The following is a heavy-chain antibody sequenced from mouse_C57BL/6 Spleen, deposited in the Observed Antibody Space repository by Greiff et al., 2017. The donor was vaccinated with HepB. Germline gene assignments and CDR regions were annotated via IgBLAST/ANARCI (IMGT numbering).Heavy chain of an antibody. Sequence: DVMLVESGEGLVKPGGSLKLSCAASGFTFSSYAMSWVRQTPEKRLEWVAYISSGSDYIYYADTVKGRFTISRDNARNTLYLQMSSLKSEDTAMYYCIRLLSYAMDYWGQGTSVTVSS. CDR1: GFTFSSYA. V-gene: IGHV5-9-1*02. CDR3: IRLLSYAMDY. J-gene: IGHJ4*01. CDR2: ISSGSDYI. D-gene: IGHD2-3*01.